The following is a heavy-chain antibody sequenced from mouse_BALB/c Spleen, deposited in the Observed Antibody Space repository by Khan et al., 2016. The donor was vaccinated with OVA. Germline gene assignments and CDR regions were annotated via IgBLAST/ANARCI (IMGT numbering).Heavy chain of an antibody. D-gene: IGHD4-1*01. CDR1: GFTFSSYS. Sequence: EVQLVESGGDLVKPGGSLTLSCAASGFTFSSYSMSWVRQTPDKRLEWVATISSGGDYTYYPDNVKGRFTISRDNAKNTLYLQMSSLKSEDTAMYYCASHLTGSFAYWGQGTLVTVSA. CDR3: ASHLTGSFAY. CDR2: ISSGGDYT. J-gene: IGHJ3*01. V-gene: IGHV5-6*01.